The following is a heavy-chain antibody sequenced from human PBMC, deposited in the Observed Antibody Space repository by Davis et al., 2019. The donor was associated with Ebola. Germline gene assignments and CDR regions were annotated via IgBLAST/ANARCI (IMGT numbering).Heavy chain of an antibody. V-gene: IGHV5-51*01. Sequence: GESPKTPRNTPGYSYLPYWIGRLRQMPGKRLEWMGFILPDDSDATYSPSFQGQVTFSVDKSIRTAYLHWSSLKASATATYYGARQGTTSWDSWGQGTLVTVSS. J-gene: IGHJ4*02. CDR1: GYSYLPYW. D-gene: IGHD2-2*01. CDR3: ARQGTTSWDS. CDR2: ILPDDSDA.